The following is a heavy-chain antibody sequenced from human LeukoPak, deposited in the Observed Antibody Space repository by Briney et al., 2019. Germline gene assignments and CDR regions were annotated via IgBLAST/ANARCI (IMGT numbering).Heavy chain of an antibody. J-gene: IGHJ4*02. V-gene: IGHV3-53*01. CDR2: IYSGGST. CDR3: ARYHRYSGYIDY. CDR1: GGSISSYC. Sequence: ETLSLTCTVSGGSISSYCWSWVRQAPGKGLEWVSVIYSGGSTYCADSVKGRFTISRDNSKNTLYLQMNSLRAEDTAVYYCARYHRYSGYIDYWGQGTLVTVSS. D-gene: IGHD5-12*01.